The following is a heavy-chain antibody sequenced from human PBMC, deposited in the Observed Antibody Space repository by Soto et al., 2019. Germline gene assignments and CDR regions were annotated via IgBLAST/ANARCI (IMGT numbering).Heavy chain of an antibody. D-gene: IGHD3-16*01. V-gene: IGHV3-15*07. Sequence: DVQLVESGGGLVKPGGSLRLSCAASGFSFSDTWMNWVRQAPGRGLEWVGRIKKRRDGGTTDYAAIGRGRFTISRDDSTNTLYLHMSSLKTEDTAIYYCTTIVPWGWNSWGQGTLVTVSS. CDR3: TTIVPWGWNS. CDR2: IKKRRDGGTT. J-gene: IGHJ4*02. CDR1: GFSFSDTW.